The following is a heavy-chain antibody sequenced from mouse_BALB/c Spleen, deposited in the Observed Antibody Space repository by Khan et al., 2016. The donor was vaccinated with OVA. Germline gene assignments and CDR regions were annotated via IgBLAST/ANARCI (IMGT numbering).Heavy chain of an antibody. D-gene: IGHD2-3*01. CDR3: ARTGYYYFDY. Sequence: EVALVESGGGLVQPGGSRKLSCAASGFTFSGFGMHWVRQAPEKGLEWVAFIGSDSNTIYYADTVKGRFTIPRDNPKKTLFLQMTSLWPEDTAMYFCARTGYYYFDYWGQGTTLTVSS. CDR2: IGSDSNTI. J-gene: IGHJ2*01. V-gene: IGHV5-17*02. CDR1: GFTFSGFG.